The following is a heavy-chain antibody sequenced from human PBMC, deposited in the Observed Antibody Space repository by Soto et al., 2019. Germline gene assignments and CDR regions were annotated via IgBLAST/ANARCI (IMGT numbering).Heavy chain of an antibody. Sequence: QVQLQQWGAGLLKPSETLSLTCAVYGGFVSSGSYYWSWIRQPPGKGLEWIGEMSHSGGTQFNPSLKSRVTISVDTSKKPFSLKMSSVTAADTALYYCARVERGTATTVVDAFDIWGPGTMVTVSS. CDR1: GGFVSSGSYY. CDR3: ARVERGTATTVVDAFDI. V-gene: IGHV4-34*01. J-gene: IGHJ3*02. CDR2: MSHSGGT. D-gene: IGHD1-1*01.